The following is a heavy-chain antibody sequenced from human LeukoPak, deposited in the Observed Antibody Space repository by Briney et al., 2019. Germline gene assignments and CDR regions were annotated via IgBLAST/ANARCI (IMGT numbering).Heavy chain of an antibody. CDR2: INPNSGGT. J-gene: IGHJ5*02. D-gene: IGHD3-22*01. V-gene: IGHV1-2*02. Sequence: GASVKVSCKASGYTFTGYYMHWVRQAPGQGLEWMVWINPNSGGTNYAQKFQGRVTMTRDTSISTAYMELSRLRSDDTAVYYCARDPIYSSGYPSFRWFDPWGQGTLVTVSS. CDR1: GYTFTGYY. CDR3: ARDPIYSSGYPSFRWFDP.